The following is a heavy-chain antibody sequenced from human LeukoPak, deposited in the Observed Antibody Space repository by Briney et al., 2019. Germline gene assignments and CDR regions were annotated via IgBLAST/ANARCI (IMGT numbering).Heavy chain of an antibody. Sequence: GASVKVSCKASGYTFTTYDFNWVRQAAGQGLEWMGWMNPNSGNTGYAQKFQGRVTMTRNTYISTAYMELSNLRSEDTAVYYCARAGTVVAGLDYWGQGSLVTVSS. CDR1: GYTFTTYD. J-gene: IGHJ4*02. D-gene: IGHD6-19*01. V-gene: IGHV1-8*02. CDR3: ARAGTVVAGLDY. CDR2: MNPNSGNT.